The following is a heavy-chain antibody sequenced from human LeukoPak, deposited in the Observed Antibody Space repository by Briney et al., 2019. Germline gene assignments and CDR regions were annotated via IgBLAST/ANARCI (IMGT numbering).Heavy chain of an antibody. D-gene: IGHD7-27*01. CDR3: AKWRSATGDFDY. J-gene: IGHJ4*02. CDR1: GFTFDDYA. Sequence: PGGSLRLSCAASGFTFDDYAMHWVRQAPGKGLEWVSGISWNSGSIGYADSVKGRFTISRDNAKNSLYLQMNSLRAEDTAVYYCAKWRSATGDFDYWGQGTLVTVSS. CDR2: ISWNSGSI. V-gene: IGHV3-9*01.